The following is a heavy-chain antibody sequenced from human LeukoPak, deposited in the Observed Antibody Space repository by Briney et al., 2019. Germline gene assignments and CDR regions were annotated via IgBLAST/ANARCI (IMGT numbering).Heavy chain of an antibody. CDR1: GFTFSSYA. D-gene: IGHD5-18*01. V-gene: IGHV3-23*01. Sequence: GGSLRLSCAASGFTFSSYAMSWVRQAPGKGLEWVSAISGSGGSTYYADSVKGRFTISRDNSKNTLYLQMNSLRAEDTAVYYCAREFEKNLAGYSYGLYYFDYWGQGTLVTVSS. CDR2: ISGSGGST. CDR3: AREFEKNLAGYSYGLYYFDY. J-gene: IGHJ4*02.